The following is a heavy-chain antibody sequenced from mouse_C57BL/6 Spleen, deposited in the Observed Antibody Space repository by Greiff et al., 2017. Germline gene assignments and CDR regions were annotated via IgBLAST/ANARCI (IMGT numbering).Heavy chain of an antibody. Sequence: VQLKESGPELVKPGASVKISCKASGYSFTDYNMNWVKQSNGKSLEWIGVINPNYGTTSYNQKFKGKATLTVDQSSSTAYMQLNSLTSEDSAVYYCARSITTVVAPWAAMDYWGQGTSVTVSS. CDR1: GYSFTDYN. J-gene: IGHJ4*01. CDR2: INPNYGTT. CDR3: ARSITTVVAPWAAMDY. V-gene: IGHV1-39*01. D-gene: IGHD1-1*01.